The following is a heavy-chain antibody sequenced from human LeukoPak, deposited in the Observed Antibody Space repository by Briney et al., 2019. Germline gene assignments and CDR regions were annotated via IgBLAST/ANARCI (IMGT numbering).Heavy chain of an antibody. D-gene: IGHD3-9*01. CDR3: ARMGYYDILTGSYYFDY. J-gene: IGHJ4*02. Sequence: SETLSLTCTVSGYSISSGYYWGWIRQPPGKGLEWIGIIYHSGSTYYNPSLKSRVTISVDTSKNQFSLKLSSVTAADTAVYYCARMGYYDILTGSYYFDYWGQGTLVTVSS. V-gene: IGHV4-38-2*02. CDR2: IYHSGST. CDR1: GYSISSGYY.